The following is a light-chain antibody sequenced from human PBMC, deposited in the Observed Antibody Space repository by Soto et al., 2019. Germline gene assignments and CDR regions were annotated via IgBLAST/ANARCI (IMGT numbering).Light chain of an antibody. CDR2: GAS. Sequence: EIVMTQSPATLSVSPGERATLSCRASQSVSSSYLAWYQQRPGQAPRLLIYGASRRATGIPDRFSGSGSGTDFTLTISRLEPEDLAVYYCQQYDNSVWTFGQGTKVDIK. CDR3: QQYDNSVWT. V-gene: IGKV3-20*01. J-gene: IGKJ1*01. CDR1: QSVSSSY.